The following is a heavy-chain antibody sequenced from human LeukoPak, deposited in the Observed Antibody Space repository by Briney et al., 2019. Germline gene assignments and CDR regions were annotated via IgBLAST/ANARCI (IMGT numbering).Heavy chain of an antibody. CDR1: GYTFTSYD. Sequence: GASVKVSCKASGYTFTSYDINWVRQATGQGLEWMGWMNPNSGNTGYAQKFQGRVTMPRNTSISTAYMELSRLRSEDTAVYYCARGIAAAEVWFDPWGQGALVTVSS. D-gene: IGHD6-13*01. CDR2: MNPNSGNT. CDR3: ARGIAAAEVWFDP. V-gene: IGHV1-8*01. J-gene: IGHJ5*02.